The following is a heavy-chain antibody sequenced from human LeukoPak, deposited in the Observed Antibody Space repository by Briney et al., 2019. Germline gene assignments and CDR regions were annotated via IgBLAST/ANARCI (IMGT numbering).Heavy chain of an antibody. CDR1: GFTFSSYA. CDR2: ISSDETNI. J-gene: IGHJ5*02. CDR3: AKDPYRVVFATGNYLDP. D-gene: IGHD2-15*01. Sequence: GRSLRLSCAASGFTFSSYAMHWVRQAPGKGLEWVAVISSDETNIRYGDSVKGRFTVSRDNAKNTLYLQMNSLRAEDTAVYYCAKDPYRVVFATGNYLDPWGQGTLVTVSS. V-gene: IGHV3-30*18.